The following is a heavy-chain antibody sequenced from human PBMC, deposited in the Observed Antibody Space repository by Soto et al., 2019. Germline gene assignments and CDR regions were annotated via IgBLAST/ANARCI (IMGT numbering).Heavy chain of an antibody. J-gene: IGHJ5*02. Sequence: SETLSLTCTVSGGSLSSYYWSWIRQPPGKGLEWIGYIYYSGSTNYNPSLKSRVTISVDTSKNQFSLKLSSVTAADTAVYYCARDRGCSGGSCYSDLWFDPWGQGTLVTVSS. D-gene: IGHD2-15*01. CDR2: IYYSGST. CDR1: GGSLSSYY. CDR3: ARDRGCSGGSCYSDLWFDP. V-gene: IGHV4-59*01.